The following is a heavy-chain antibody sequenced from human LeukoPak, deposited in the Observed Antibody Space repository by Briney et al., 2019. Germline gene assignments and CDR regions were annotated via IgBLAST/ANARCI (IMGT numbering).Heavy chain of an antibody. D-gene: IGHD2/OR15-2a*01. V-gene: IGHV3-23*01. CDR3: AKGYFDGWGHLDH. CDR1: GLTFNSYV. CDR2: VSDSGTRT. J-gene: IGHJ4*02. Sequence: GESLRLSCAVSGLTFNSYVMNWVRQAPGKGLEWVSVVSDSGTRTFYAASVKGRFTISRDNSNNTLYLQMNSLRAEDTAIYYCAKGYFDGWGHLDHWGQGALVTVSS.